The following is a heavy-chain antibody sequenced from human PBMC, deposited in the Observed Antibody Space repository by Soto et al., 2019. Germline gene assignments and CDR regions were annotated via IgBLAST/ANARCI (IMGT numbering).Heavy chain of an antibody. CDR2: IFSNDEK. Sequence: QVTLKESGPVLVKPTETLTLTCTVSGFSLSNARMGVSWIRQPPGKALEWLAHIFSNDEKSYSTSLKSRLTISKDTSKSQVVLTMTNMDPVDTATYYCARIRSRYSYGGSDIDYWGQGTLVTVSS. CDR3: ARIRSRYSYGGSDIDY. J-gene: IGHJ4*02. CDR1: GFSLSNARMG. D-gene: IGHD5-18*01. V-gene: IGHV2-26*01.